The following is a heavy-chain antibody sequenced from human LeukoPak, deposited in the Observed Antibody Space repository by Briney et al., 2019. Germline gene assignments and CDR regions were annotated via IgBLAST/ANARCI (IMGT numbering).Heavy chain of an antibody. V-gene: IGHV3-30*04. D-gene: IGHD3-9*01. CDR1: GFTFSSYA. J-gene: IGHJ4*02. CDR3: ARDRRTAIKYYFDY. Sequence: GGSLRISCAASGFTFSSYAMHWVRQAPGKGLEWVAVISYDGSNKYYADSVKGRFTISRDNSKNTLYLQMNSLRAEDTAVYYCARDRRTAIKYYFDYWGQGTLVTVSS. CDR2: ISYDGSNK.